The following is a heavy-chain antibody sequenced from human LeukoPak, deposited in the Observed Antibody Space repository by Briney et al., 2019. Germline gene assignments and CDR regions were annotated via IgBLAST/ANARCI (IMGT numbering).Heavy chain of an antibody. CDR3: ARGDPDCSSTSCYPDY. D-gene: IGHD2-2*01. V-gene: IGHV1-2*02. J-gene: IGHJ4*02. CDR1: GYTFTGYY. CDR2: INPNSGGT. Sequence: ASVKVSCKASGYTFTGYYMHWVRQAPGQGLEWMGWINPNSGGTNYAQKFQGRVTMTRDTSISTAYMELSRLRSDDTAVYYCARGDPDCSSTSCYPDYWGQGTLVTVSS.